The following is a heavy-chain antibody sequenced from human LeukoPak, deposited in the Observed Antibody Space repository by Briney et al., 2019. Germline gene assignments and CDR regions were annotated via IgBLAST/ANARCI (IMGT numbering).Heavy chain of an antibody. CDR3: ARDYFYRLMGAFDI. J-gene: IGHJ3*02. CDR1: GFTFTTYW. D-gene: IGHD1-14*01. CDR2: IKQDGSEK. Sequence: GGSLRLSCAASGFTFTTYWMSWVRQAPGKGLEWVANIKQDGSEKYYVDSVKGRFTISRDNSKNTLYLQMNSLRAEDTAVYYCARDYFYRLMGAFDIWGQGTMVTVSS. V-gene: IGHV3-7*01.